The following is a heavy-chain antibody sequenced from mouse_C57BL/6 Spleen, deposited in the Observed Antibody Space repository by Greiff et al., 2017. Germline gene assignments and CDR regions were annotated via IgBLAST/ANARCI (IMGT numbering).Heavy chain of an antibody. Sequence: EVQLQQSGPELVKPGASVKISCKASGYSFTGYYMHWVKQSHGNILDWIGYIYPYNGVSSYNQKFKGKATLTVDKSSSTAYMELRSLTSEDSATDYCARDSSGYVGENFDYWGQGTTLTVAS. V-gene: IGHV1-31*01. CDR1: GYSFTGYY. J-gene: IGHJ2*01. CDR3: ARDSSGYVGENFDY. D-gene: IGHD3-2*02. CDR2: IYPYNGVS.